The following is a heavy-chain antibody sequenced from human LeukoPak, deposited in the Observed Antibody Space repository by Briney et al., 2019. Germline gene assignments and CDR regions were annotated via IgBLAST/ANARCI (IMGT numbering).Heavy chain of an antibody. CDR3: ARAIVGTTTRIVEVWDY. V-gene: IGHV3-53*01. D-gene: IGHD1-26*01. CDR2: IYSSGST. CDR1: GFTVSSHY. Sequence: GGSLRLSCAASGFTVSSHYMSWVRQAPGKGLEWVSVIYSSGSTYYSDSVKGRFTISRDNSKNTLYLQMSSLRAEDTAVYYCARAIVGTTTRIVEVWDYWGQGTLVTVSS. J-gene: IGHJ4*02.